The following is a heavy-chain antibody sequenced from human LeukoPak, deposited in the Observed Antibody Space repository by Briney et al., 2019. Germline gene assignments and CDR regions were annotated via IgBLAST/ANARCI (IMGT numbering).Heavy chain of an antibody. CDR1: GGSISSYY. V-gene: IGHV4-4*07. D-gene: IGHD6-13*01. CDR3: ARSGIAAAGHFDY. Sequence: SETLSLTCTVSGGSISSYYCSWIRQPAGKGLEWIGRIYTSGSTNYNPSLKSRVTISVDKSKNQFSLKLSSVTAADTAVYYCARSGIAAAGHFDYWGQGTLVTVSS. CDR2: IYTSGST. J-gene: IGHJ4*02.